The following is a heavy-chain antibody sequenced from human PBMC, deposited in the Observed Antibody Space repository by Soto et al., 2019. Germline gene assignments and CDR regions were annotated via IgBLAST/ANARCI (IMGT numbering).Heavy chain of an antibody. V-gene: IGHV1-69*13. Sequence: SVKVSFKASGGTFSSYAISWVRQAPGQGLEWMGGIIPIFGTANYAQKFQGRVTITADESTSTAYMELSSLRSEDTAVYYCARGSRYSYELASPYYYGMDVWGQGTTVTVSS. J-gene: IGHJ6*02. CDR3: ARGSRYSYELASPYYYGMDV. CDR1: GGTFSSYA. CDR2: IIPIFGTA. D-gene: IGHD5-18*01.